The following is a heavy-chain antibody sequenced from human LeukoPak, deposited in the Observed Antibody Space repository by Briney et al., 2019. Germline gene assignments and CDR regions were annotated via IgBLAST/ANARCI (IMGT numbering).Heavy chain of an antibody. J-gene: IGHJ5*02. Sequence: GGSLRLSCEASELPFNAYSMNWVRQAPGKGLEWVSSISSSSYYTYYADSVKGRFTISRDNTKNSLYLQMNSLRVEVTAVYYCARDLAAGTGNWLDPWGQGTLVTVSS. CDR2: ISSSSYYT. CDR1: ELPFNAYS. V-gene: IGHV3-21*01. CDR3: ARDLAAGTGNWLDP. D-gene: IGHD6-13*01.